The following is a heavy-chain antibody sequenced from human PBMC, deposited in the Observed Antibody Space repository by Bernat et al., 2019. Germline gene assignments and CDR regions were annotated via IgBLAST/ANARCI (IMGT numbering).Heavy chain of an antibody. V-gene: IGHV1-69*17. CDR1: GGTFSSYA. J-gene: IGHJ4*02. CDR2: IIPIFGIA. CDR3: ALIQGEVVVPAAMSPFDY. Sequence: QVQLVQSGAEVKKPGSSVKVSCKASGGTFSSYAISWVRQAPGQGLEWMGGIIPIFGIANNAQKFQGSVTITADKSTSTAYMVLSSLRSEDTAVYYCALIQGEVVVPAAMSPFDYWGQGTLVTVSS. D-gene: IGHD2-2*01.